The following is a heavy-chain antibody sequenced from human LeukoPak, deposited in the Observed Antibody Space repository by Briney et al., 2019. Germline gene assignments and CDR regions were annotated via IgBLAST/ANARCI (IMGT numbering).Heavy chain of an antibody. Sequence: GDSLQISCKGSGYRFASYWIAWMRQTPGKGLEWMGIMYPGDSDTRYNAPFQGQFTISADKSDSTAYLQWSSLQASDTAIYYCARRIYYSDSWRGFDYWGQGTPVTVSS. CDR2: MYPGDSDT. V-gene: IGHV5-51*01. CDR3: ARRIYYSDSWRGFDY. D-gene: IGHD1-26*01. J-gene: IGHJ4*02. CDR1: GYRFASYW.